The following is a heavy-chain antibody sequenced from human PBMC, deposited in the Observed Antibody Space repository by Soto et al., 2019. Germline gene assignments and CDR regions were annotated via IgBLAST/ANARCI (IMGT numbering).Heavy chain of an antibody. CDR2: IYGSGRGI. J-gene: IGHJ4*02. Sequence: GSLRLSCSASGXTFSKYAMIWARRAQETGPECVSGIYGSGRGIEYADSVKGRFTIYRDNSKKTVYLEMNSTRVEDTAFYYCANDLVSGDGLWLMDHWGPGTLVTVSS. CDR1: GXTFSKYA. D-gene: IGHD7-27*01. V-gene: IGHV3-23*05. CDR3: ANDLVSGDGLWLMDH.